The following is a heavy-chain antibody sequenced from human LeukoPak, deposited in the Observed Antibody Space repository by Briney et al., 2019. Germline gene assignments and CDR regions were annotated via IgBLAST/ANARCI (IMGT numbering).Heavy chain of an antibody. J-gene: IGHJ3*02. CDR3: ARTAYYYDSSGYDDAFDI. CDR1: GFTFSDYY. Sequence: GGSLRLSCAASGFTFSDYYMTWIRQAPGKGLEWLSCISSGGYTIYYADSGKGRFTLSRDNAKNSLYLQMNSLRAEDTAVYYCARTAYYYDSSGYDDAFDIWGQGTMVTVSS. V-gene: IGHV3-11*01. D-gene: IGHD3-22*01. CDR2: ISSGGYTI.